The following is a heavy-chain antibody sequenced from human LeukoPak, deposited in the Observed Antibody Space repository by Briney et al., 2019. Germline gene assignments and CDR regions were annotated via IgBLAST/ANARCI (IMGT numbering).Heavy chain of an antibody. CDR3: VKGGFTYYDD. V-gene: IGHV3-23*01. CDR1: GFTFYYSA. D-gene: IGHD3-22*01. J-gene: IGHJ4*02. CDR2: IQTGDIT. Sequence: GGSLTLSCAASGFTFYYSAMTWLRQPPEKGLEWVSTIQTGDITFYSNSVKGRFTISRDNSKNALSLQMNTLRAEDTAIYYCVKGGFTYYDDWGQGTLVTVSS.